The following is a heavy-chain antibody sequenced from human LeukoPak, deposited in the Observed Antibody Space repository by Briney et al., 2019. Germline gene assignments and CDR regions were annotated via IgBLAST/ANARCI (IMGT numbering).Heavy chain of an antibody. D-gene: IGHD7-27*01. CDR1: GGTFSSYA. CDR3: ARGASWGSGAFDI. Sequence: ASVKVSCKASGGTFSSYAISWVRQAPGQGLEWMGRIIPILGIANYAQKFQGRVTITADKSTSTAYMELSSLRSEDTAVYYCARGASWGSGAFDIWGQGTLVTVSS. J-gene: IGHJ3*02. V-gene: IGHV1-69*04. CDR2: IIPILGIA.